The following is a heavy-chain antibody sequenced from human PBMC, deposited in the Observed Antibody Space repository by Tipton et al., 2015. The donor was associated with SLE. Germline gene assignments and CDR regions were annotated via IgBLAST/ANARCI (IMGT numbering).Heavy chain of an antibody. CDR2: ISSNGDST. Sequence: GSLRLSCAASGFTFSSYAMHWVRQAPGKGLEYVSFISSNGDSTYYADSVRGRFTISRDNSKNTLYLQMSSLRAEDTAVYFCVKMATMNFFDYWGQGTLVTVSS. V-gene: IGHV3-64D*06. CDR1: GFTFSSYA. CDR3: VKMATMNFFDY. J-gene: IGHJ4*02. D-gene: IGHD5-24*01.